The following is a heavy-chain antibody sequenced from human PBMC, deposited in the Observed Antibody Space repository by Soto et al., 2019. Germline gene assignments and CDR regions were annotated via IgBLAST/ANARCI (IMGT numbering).Heavy chain of an antibody. V-gene: IGHV3-23*01. D-gene: IGHD2-15*01. CDR2: IFAGSGGS. CDR3: ARDRQPDGIWTFDF. Sequence: PGGSLRLSCSASGFIFSSYTMGWVRLTPGKGLEWVSSIFAGSGGSDYTDSVRGRFSISRDNLKNELYLQMAGLRVEDTAIYYCARDRQPDGIWTFDFWGRGTPVTVSS. J-gene: IGHJ4*01. CDR1: GFIFSSYT.